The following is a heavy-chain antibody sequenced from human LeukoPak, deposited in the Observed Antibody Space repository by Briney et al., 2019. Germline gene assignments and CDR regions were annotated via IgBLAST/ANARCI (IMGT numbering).Heavy chain of an antibody. CDR2: SHKSGST. CDR1: GGSISSYY. D-gene: IGHD6-6*01. J-gene: IGHJ4*02. CDR3: AREGSMTARPFVSIDY. V-gene: IGHV4-4*07. Sequence: SETLSLTCTVSGGSISSYYWSWIRQPAGKGLEWIGRSHKSGSTDYNPSLKSRVTMSIDTSKNQVSLTLSSVTAADTAVYYCAREGSMTARPFVSIDYWGQGTLVTVSS.